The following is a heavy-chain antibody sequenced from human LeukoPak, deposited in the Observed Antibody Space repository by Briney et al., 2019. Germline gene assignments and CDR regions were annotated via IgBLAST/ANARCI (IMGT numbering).Heavy chain of an antibody. CDR1: GGSIVSHY. Sequence: PSETLSLICTVSGGSIVSHYWNWIRQPAGRGLEWIGRFYASGTTNTSPSLKSRVTMSVDTSKNQFSLKLNSVTAADTAVYYCARSWYNGNYHGAFNMWDEGTMVTVTS. CDR2: FYASGTT. D-gene: IGHD1-26*01. J-gene: IGHJ3*02. V-gene: IGHV4-4*07. CDR3: ARSWYNGNYHGAFNM.